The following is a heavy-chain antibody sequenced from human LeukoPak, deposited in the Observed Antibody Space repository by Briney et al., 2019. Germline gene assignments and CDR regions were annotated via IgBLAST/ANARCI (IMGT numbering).Heavy chain of an antibody. D-gene: IGHD3-9*01. Sequence: ASVKLSCKASGYTFTSYAIHWVRQAPGQRLEWMGWINAGNGNTKYSQEFQGRVTITRDTSATTAYMELSSLRSEDMAVYYCARGIDDILTGYYRFDPWGQGTLVTVSS. CDR1: GYTFTSYA. CDR2: INAGNGNT. CDR3: ARGIDDILTGYYRFDP. J-gene: IGHJ5*02. V-gene: IGHV1-3*03.